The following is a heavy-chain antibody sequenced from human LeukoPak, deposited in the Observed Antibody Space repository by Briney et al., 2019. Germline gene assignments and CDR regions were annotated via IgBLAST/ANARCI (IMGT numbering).Heavy chain of an antibody. Sequence: SETLSLTCAVYGGSFSGYYWSWLRQPPGKGLEWIGEINHSGSTNYNPSLKSRVTISVDTSKNQFSLKLSSVTAADTAVYYCARRTTFSGGYYYGMDVWGQGTTVTVSS. CDR3: ARRTTFSGGYYYGMDV. CDR1: GGSFSGYY. J-gene: IGHJ6*02. D-gene: IGHD3-10*01. CDR2: INHSGST. V-gene: IGHV4-34*01.